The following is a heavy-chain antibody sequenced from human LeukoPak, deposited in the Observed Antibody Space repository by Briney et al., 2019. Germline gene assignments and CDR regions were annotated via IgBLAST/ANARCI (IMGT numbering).Heavy chain of an antibody. Sequence: GGSLRLSCAASGFTFSTAWMSWVRQAPGKGLEWLGQIKKVTDGATTDYTTPVKGRFTISRDDPKNTLFLQMNSLKIEDTALYYCTWSGLKIESWGQGTLVTVSS. V-gene: IGHV3-15*01. CDR3: TWSGLKIES. D-gene: IGHD3-3*01. CDR2: IKKVTDGATT. J-gene: IGHJ4*02. CDR1: GFTFSTAW.